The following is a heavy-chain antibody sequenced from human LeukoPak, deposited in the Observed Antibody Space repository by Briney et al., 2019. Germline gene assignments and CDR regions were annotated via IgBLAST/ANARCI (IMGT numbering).Heavy chain of an antibody. V-gene: IGHV3-7*01. J-gene: IGHJ4*02. Sequence: GGSLRLSCAASGFTSSSYWMSWVRQAPGKGLEWVAHINQDGSKEYYMDSVKARFTISRDNAKNSLSLQMNSLRAEDTAVYYCVRDGGVSGYDLLDYWGQGTLVTVSS. CDR2: INQDGSKE. CDR1: GFTSSSYW. CDR3: VRDGGVSGYDLLDY. D-gene: IGHD5-12*01.